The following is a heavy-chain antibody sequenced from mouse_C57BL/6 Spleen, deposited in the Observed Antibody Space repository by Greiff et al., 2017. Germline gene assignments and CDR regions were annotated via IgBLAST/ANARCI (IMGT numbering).Heavy chain of an antibody. CDR3: ARFGPGDYARDY. V-gene: IGHV1-59*01. CDR2: IDPSDSYT. CDR1: GYTFTSYW. J-gene: IGHJ4*01. Sequence: QVQLQQPGAELVRPGTSVKLSCKASGYTFTSYWMHWVKQRPGQGLEWIGVIDPSDSYTNYNQKFKGKDTLTVDTSSSTAYMQLSSLTSEDSAVYYCARFGPGDYARDYWGQGTSVTVSS.